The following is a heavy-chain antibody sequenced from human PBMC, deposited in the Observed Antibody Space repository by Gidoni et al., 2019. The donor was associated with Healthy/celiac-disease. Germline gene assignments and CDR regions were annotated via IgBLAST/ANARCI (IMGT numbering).Heavy chain of an antibody. CDR3: ARTWDYYYYYGMDV. J-gene: IGHJ6*02. CDR1: VGSISSSNW. CDR2: IYHSGST. V-gene: IGHV4-4*02. D-gene: IGHD1-26*01. Sequence: QVQLQESGPGLVKPSGTLSLTCSLSVGSISSSNWWSWVRQPQGKGLEWIGEIYHSGSTNYNQSLKSRVTISGDKSKNQCSLKLSYGTAADTAVYYCARTWDYYYYYGMDVWGQGTTVTVSS.